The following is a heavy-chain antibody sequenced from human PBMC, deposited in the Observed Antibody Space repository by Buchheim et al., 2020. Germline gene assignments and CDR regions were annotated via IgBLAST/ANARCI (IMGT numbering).Heavy chain of an antibody. Sequence: EVQLVESGGGLVQPGGSLRLSCAASGFTVSSNYMSWVRQAPGKGLEWVANIKQDGSEKYYVDSVKGRFTISRDNAKNSLYLQMNSLRAEDTAVYYCARLTVTTSPSYFDYWGQGTL. J-gene: IGHJ4*02. CDR3: ARLTVTTSPSYFDY. CDR2: IKQDGSEK. D-gene: IGHD4-17*01. V-gene: IGHV3-7*01. CDR1: GFTVSSNY.